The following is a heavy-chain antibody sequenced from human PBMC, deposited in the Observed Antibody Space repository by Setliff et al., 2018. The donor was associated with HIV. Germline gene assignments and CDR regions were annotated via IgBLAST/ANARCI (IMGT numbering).Heavy chain of an antibody. CDR2: IRGDNGNT. Sequence: GASVKVSCKASGYTFDNYAISWLRQAPGQGLEWMGWIRGDNGNTNYAQKVQDRVSMTTDTSTNTAYMELRSLRSDDTAVYYCARPNYGDYDDSFDYWGQGTLVTVSS. V-gene: IGHV1-18*01. J-gene: IGHJ4*02. D-gene: IGHD4-17*01. CDR3: ARPNYGDYDDSFDY. CDR1: GYTFDNYA.